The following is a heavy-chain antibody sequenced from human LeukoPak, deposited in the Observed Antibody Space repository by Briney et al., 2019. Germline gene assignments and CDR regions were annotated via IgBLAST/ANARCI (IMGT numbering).Heavy chain of an antibody. CDR3: ARGGPMKYYYYYGMDV. Sequence: SETLSLTCAVYGGSFSGYYWSWIRQPPGKGLEWIGEINHSGSTNYNPSLKSRVTISVDTSKNQFSLRLSSVTAADTAVYYCARGGPMKYYYYYGMDVWGQGTTVTVSS. J-gene: IGHJ6*02. CDR1: GGSFSGYY. V-gene: IGHV4-34*01. CDR2: INHSGST.